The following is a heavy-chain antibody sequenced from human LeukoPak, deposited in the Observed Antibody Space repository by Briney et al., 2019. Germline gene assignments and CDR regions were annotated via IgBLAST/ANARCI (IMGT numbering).Heavy chain of an antibody. V-gene: IGHV3-23*01. D-gene: IGHD6-13*01. Sequence: PGGSLRLSCAASGFTFSSYAMSWVRQAPGKGLEWVSAISGSGGSTYYADSVKGRFTISRDNSKNTLYLQMNSLRAEDTAVYYCARVGSSSWYSDYFDYWGQGTLVTVSS. CDR2: ISGSGGST. CDR1: GFTFSSYA. J-gene: IGHJ4*02. CDR3: ARVGSSSWYSDYFDY.